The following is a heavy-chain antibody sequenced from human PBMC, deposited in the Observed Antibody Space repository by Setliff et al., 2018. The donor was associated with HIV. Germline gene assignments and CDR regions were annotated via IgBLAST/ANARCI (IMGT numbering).Heavy chain of an antibody. D-gene: IGHD4-17*01. CDR2: ISTYSGST. J-gene: IGHJ5*02. CDR3: ARDPTTALHPPLNWFDP. Sequence: ASVKVSCKASGYTFTNYGITWLRQAPGQGPEWMGWISTYSGSTKYAENLQGSVTMTTDTSTSTAYMEPRSLRSDDTAVYYCARDPTTALHPPLNWFDPWGQGTLVTVSS. V-gene: IGHV1-18*01. CDR1: GYTFTNYG.